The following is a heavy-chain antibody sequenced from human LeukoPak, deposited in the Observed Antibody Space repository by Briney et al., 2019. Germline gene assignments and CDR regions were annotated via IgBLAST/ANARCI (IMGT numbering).Heavy chain of an antibody. CDR2: MSPNSGKT. CDR1: GYTFLSHD. D-gene: IGHD6-19*01. J-gene: IGHJ4*02. CDR3: VRVVGQWLEVH. V-gene: IGHV1-8*01. Sequence: ASVKVSCKASGYTFLSHDINWVRQAAGQGPEWMGHMSPNSGKTRYAQQFQGRVSMTSDASITTAYMELSSLMSEETAVYYCVRVVGQWLEVHWGQGTQVRVSS.